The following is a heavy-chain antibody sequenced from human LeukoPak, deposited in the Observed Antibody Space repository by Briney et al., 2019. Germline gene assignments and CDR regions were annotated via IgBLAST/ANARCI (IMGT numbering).Heavy chain of an antibody. CDR1: GGSISSGGYY. CDR3: ARDRDGSGVWFDP. D-gene: IGHD6-19*01. V-gene: IGHV4-31*03. Sequence: SETLSLTCTVSGGSISSGGYYWSWIRQHPGKALEWIGYIYYSGTTYYNPSLTSRVIISVDTSNNQFSLKLNSVTAADTAVYYCARDRDGSGVWFDPWGQGTLVTVSS. J-gene: IGHJ5*02. CDR2: IYYSGTT.